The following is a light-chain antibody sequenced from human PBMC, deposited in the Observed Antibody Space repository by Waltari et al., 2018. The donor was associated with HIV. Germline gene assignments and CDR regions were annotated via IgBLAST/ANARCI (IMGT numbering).Light chain of an antibody. CDR1: TSNVASNP. Sequence: QSFLTQPPSAPGTPGRRVVIACSENTSNVASNPVNWYRQVPGTAPKLLMFNNNQRPSGVTDRFSGSKSGTSASLAIKGLQSEDEADYYCAARDDSLNVWVFGGGTKLTVL. J-gene: IGLJ3*02. V-gene: IGLV1-44*01. CDR3: AARDDSLNVWV. CDR2: NNN.